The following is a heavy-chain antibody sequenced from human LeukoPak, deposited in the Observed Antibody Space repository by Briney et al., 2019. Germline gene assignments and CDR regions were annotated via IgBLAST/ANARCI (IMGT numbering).Heavy chain of an antibody. CDR3: AKDLAYCGGDCYPTSRSFDY. Sequence: GGSLRLSCAASGLTFSNAWMSWVRQAPGKGLEWVSAISGSGGSTYYADSVKGRFTISRDNSKNTLYLQMNSLRAEDTAVYYCAKDLAYCGGDCYPTSRSFDYWGQGTLVTVSS. V-gene: IGHV3-23*01. D-gene: IGHD2-21*02. CDR1: GLTFSNAW. J-gene: IGHJ4*02. CDR2: ISGSGGST.